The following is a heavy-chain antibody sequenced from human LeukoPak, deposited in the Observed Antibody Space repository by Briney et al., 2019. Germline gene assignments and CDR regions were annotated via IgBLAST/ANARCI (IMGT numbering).Heavy chain of an antibody. CDR2: LSGSGGST. V-gene: IGHV3-23*01. J-gene: IGHJ4*02. Sequence: PGRSLRLSCAASGFTFSSYAMSWVRQAPGKGLEWVSALSGSGGSTYYADSVKGRFTISRDNSKNTLYLQMNSLRAEDTAVYYCAKVRSGSYLESFDFWGQGTLVTVSS. D-gene: IGHD1-26*01. CDR3: AKVRSGSYLESFDF. CDR1: GFTFSSYA.